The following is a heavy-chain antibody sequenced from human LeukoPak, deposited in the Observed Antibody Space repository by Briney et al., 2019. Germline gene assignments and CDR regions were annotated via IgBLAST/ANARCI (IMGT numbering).Heavy chain of an antibody. V-gene: IGHV3-9*01. CDR1: GFTFDDYA. Sequence: GGSLRLSCAASGFTFDDYAMHRVRQAPGKGLEWVSGISWNSGSIGYADSVKGRFTISRDNAKNSLYLQMNSLRAEDTALYYCAKETAIRYSTTYRGYYYYGMDVWGQGTTVTVSS. CDR3: AKETAIRYSTTYRGYYYYGMDV. CDR2: ISWNSGSI. J-gene: IGHJ6*02. D-gene: IGHD3-9*01.